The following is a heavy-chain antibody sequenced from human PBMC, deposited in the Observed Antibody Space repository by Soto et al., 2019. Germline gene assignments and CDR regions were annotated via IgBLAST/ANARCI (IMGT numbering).Heavy chain of an antibody. CDR3: AKNETTRPWFAP. CDR1: GGSISNGNYY. J-gene: IGHJ5*02. Sequence: TRSLTCTVSGGSISNGNYYWSWIRQLPGKGLECIGNIYYIGTTSYNPSLKSRVTMSIDTPKNQFSLKLRSVVAADTAMYYCAKNETTRPWFAPWGQGTLVTVYS. V-gene: IGHV4-31*03. D-gene: IGHD1-1*01. CDR2: IYYIGTT.